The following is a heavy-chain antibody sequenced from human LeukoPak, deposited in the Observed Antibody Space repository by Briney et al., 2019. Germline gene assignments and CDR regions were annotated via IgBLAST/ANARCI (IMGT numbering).Heavy chain of an antibody. J-gene: IGHJ6*02. D-gene: IGHD3-10*01. CDR1: GYTFTGYY. CDR3: ARGRVTMVRGVTHNYGMDV. Sequence: ASVKVSCTASGYTFTGYYMHWVRQATGQGLEWMGWMNPNSGNTGYAQKFQGRVTMTRNTSISTAYMELSSLRSEDTAVYYCARGRVTMVRGVTHNYGMDVWGQGTTVTVSS. CDR2: MNPNSGNT. V-gene: IGHV1-8*02.